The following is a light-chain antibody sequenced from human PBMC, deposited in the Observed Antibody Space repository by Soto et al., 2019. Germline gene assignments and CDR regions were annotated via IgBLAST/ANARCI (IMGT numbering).Light chain of an antibody. J-gene: IGLJ3*02. CDR2: EGS. CDR3: CSYAGVSIYVL. V-gene: IGLV2-23*01. Sequence: QSALTQPASVSGSPGQSITISCTGTNSDVGNYNLVSWYQQHPGKAPKLIIYEGSKRPSGVSDRFSGSKPGDTASLTISGLQAEDEAGYYCCSYAGVSIYVLFGGGTQLPV. CDR1: NSDVGNYNL.